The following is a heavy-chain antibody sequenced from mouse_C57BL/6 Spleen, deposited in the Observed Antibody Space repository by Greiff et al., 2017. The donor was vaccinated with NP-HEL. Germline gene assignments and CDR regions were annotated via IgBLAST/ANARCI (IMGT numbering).Heavy chain of an antibody. V-gene: IGHV1-55*01. Sequence: VQLQQSGAELGKPGASVKMSCKASGYTFTSYWITWWKQRPGQGVEWIGDIYPGSGSTNYNEKFKGKATLTVDTSSSTAYMQLSSLTSEDSAVYYCAREVTTVVPYYFDYWGQGTTLTVSS. CDR1: GYTFTSYW. CDR3: AREVTTVVPYYFDY. CDR2: IYPGSGST. D-gene: IGHD1-1*01. J-gene: IGHJ2*01.